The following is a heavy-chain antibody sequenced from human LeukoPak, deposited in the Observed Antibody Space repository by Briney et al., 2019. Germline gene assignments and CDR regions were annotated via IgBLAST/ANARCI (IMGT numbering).Heavy chain of an antibody. J-gene: IGHJ4*02. CDR1: RGTLSTYA. Sequence: AAVNVSFKSSRGTLSTYAISWVRQAPGQGLEGMGRIIPIFCTANHAQNFQGRVTITAYKSTSTLNVELSSLRSEDTAVYYCARFSGIYFDYWGQGTLVTVSS. D-gene: IGHD3-10*01. CDR2: IIPIFCTA. CDR3: ARFSGIYFDY. V-gene: IGHV1-69*06.